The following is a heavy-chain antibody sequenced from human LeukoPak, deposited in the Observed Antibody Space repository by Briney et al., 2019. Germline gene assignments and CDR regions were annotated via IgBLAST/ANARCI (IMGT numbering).Heavy chain of an antibody. CDR2: IYYTGNT. CDR1: GGSISGYY. CDR3: ARAGIPPDAFDI. V-gene: IGHV4-59*01. J-gene: IGHJ3*02. Sequence: TSETLSLTCTVSGGSISGYYWSWIRQPPGKGLEWIGYIYYTGNTKYNPSLKSRVTISEDTSKNQFSLKLSSVTAADTAVYYCARAGIPPDAFDIWGQGTMVTVSS.